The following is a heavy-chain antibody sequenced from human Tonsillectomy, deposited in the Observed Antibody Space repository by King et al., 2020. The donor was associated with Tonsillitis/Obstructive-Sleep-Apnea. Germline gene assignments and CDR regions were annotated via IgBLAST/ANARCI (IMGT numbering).Heavy chain of an antibody. CDR1: GFTFSSYA. D-gene: IGHD4-17*01. Sequence: EVQLVESGGGLVQPGGSLRLSCAASGFTFSSYAMTWVRQAPGKGLEWVSAISGSDGGTDYADSVKGRFTVSRDNSKNTLHLQMNSLRAEDTAVYYCAKGGPYDYGPPGDYYYYMDVWGKGTTVTVSS. CDR3: AKGGPYDYGPPGDYYYYMDV. J-gene: IGHJ6*03. CDR2: ISGSDGGT. V-gene: IGHV3-23*04.